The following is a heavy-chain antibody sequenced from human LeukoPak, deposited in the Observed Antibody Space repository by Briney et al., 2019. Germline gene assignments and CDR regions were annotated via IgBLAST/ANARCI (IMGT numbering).Heavy chain of an antibody. J-gene: IGHJ5*02. V-gene: IGHV1-18*01. D-gene: IGHD3-3*01. CDR2: ISAYNGNT. CDR1: GGTFSSYA. CDR3: ARDGTIFGVVIGNWFDP. Sequence: GASVKVSCKASGGTFSSYAISWVRQAPGQGLEWMGWISAYNGNTNYAQKLQGRVTMTTDTSTSTAYMELRSLRSDDTAVYYCARDGTIFGVVIGNWFDPWGQGTLVTVSS.